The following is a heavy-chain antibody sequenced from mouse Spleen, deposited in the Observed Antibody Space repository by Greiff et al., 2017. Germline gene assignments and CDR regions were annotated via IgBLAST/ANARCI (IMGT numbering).Heavy chain of an antibody. Sequence: EVQGVESGGGLVQPGGSLSLSCAASGFTFTDYYMSWVRQPPGKALEWLGFIRNKANGYTTEYSASVKGRFTISRDNSQSILYLQMNALRAEDSATYYCARFDGNYGDYYAMDYWGQGTSVTVSS. CDR2: IRNKANGYTT. CDR1: GFTFTDYY. V-gene: IGHV7-3*01. CDR3: ARFDGNYGDYYAMDY. D-gene: IGHD2-1*01. J-gene: IGHJ4*01.